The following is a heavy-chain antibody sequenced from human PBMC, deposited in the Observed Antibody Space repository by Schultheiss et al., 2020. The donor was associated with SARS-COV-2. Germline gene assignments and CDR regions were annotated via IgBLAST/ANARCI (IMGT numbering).Heavy chain of an antibody. CDR1: GGTFSSYA. CDR2: ISPIFGTA. Sequence: KISCKASGGTFSSYAISWVRQAPGQGLEWMGGISPIFGTANYAQKFQGRVTITADESTSTAYMELSSLRSEDTAVYYCATRAHIVVVPAAYYYYGMDVWGQGTTVTVSS. CDR3: ATRAHIVVVPAAYYYYGMDV. D-gene: IGHD2-2*01. J-gene: IGHJ6*02. V-gene: IGHV1-69*01.